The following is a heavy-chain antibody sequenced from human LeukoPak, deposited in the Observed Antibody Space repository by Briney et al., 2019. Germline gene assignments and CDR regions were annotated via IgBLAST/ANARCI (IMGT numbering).Heavy chain of an antibody. CDR1: GGSISSSSYY. J-gene: IGHJ4*02. V-gene: IGHV4-61*01. Sequence: SETLSLTCTVSGGSISSSSYYWRWLRQPPGAGLEWLGYIDYSGSTNYQPSLKRRVTISVDTSKNQFSLKLNSVTAADTAVYYCARDRALGSGKYYFDYWGQGTLVTVSS. D-gene: IGHD3-16*01. CDR2: IDYSGST. CDR3: ARDRALGSGKYYFDY.